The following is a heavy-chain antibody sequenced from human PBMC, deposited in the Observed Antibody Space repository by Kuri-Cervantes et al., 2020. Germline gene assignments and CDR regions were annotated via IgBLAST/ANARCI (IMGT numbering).Heavy chain of an antibody. CDR2: MNPNSGNT. D-gene: IGHD2-8*01. CDR1: GYTYTSYD. V-gene: IGHV1-8*01. Sequence: ASVKVSCKASGYTYTSYDINWVRQATGQGLEWMGWMNPNSGNTGYAQKFQGRVTMTRNTSISTAYMEPSSLRSEDTAVYYCAKSALTPNTHWFDPWGQGTLVTVSS. J-gene: IGHJ5*02. CDR3: AKSALTPNTHWFDP.